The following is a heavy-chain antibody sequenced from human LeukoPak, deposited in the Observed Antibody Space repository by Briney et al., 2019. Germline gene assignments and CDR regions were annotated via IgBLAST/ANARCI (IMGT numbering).Heavy chain of an antibody. CDR1: GFTFSTYA. V-gene: IGHV3-23*01. D-gene: IGHD1-14*01. J-gene: IGHJ4*02. CDR2: ISRSANST. Sequence: PGGSLRLSCAATGFTFSTYAMSWVRQAPGKGLEWVSGISRSANSTNYADSVKGRFTIPRDNSKNTLYLQMNSLRVEDTAVYYCAKRTVTPEIWAQGTLVTVSS. CDR3: AKRTVTPEI.